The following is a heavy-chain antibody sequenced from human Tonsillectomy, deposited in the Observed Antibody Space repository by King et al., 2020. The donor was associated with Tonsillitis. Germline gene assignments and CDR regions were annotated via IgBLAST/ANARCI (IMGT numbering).Heavy chain of an antibody. CDR2: IRLKSEGGTT. D-gene: IGHD1-14*01. CDR3: LTRLGRTNGDY. J-gene: IGHJ4*02. V-gene: IGHV3-15*05. CDR1: GFTFADAW. Sequence: VQLVESGGGLVKTGGSLRLSCAASGFTFADAWMSWVRQAPGKGLEWVGRIRLKSEGGTTDYAASVNGRFTISRDDSKDTTYLQMNSLKIEDTAGYYCLTRLGRTNGDYWGQGTLVTVSS.